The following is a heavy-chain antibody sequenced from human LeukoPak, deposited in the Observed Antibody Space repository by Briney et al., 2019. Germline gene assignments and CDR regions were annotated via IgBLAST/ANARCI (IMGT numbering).Heavy chain of an antibody. D-gene: IGHD3-16*01. CDR2: INTNSGDT. CDR1: GYSFTGYY. V-gene: IGHV1-2*04. J-gene: IGHJ6*02. Sequence: ASVNVSCKASGYSFTGYYMHWVRQAPGQGLEWMGWINTNSGDTNYAQKSQGWVTMTRDTSISTVYIELSRLRSDDTAVYYCVRDDYSNGMDVWGQGTTVTVSS. CDR3: VRDDYSNGMDV.